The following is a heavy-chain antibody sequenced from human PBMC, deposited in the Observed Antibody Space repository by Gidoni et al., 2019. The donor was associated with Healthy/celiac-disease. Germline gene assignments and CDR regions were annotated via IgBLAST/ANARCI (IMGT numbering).Heavy chain of an antibody. CDR3: ASSMVRGVGVEY. J-gene: IGHJ4*02. V-gene: IGHV3-21*01. Sequence: EVQLVESGGGLVKPVRSLSLSCAASGFTFSSYSMNWVRQAPGKGLEWGSSISSSSSYIYYADSVKGRFTISRDNAKNSLYLQMNSRRAEDTAVYYCASSMVRGVGVEYWGQGTLVTVSS. D-gene: IGHD3-10*01. CDR2: ISSSSSYI. CDR1: GFTFSSYS.